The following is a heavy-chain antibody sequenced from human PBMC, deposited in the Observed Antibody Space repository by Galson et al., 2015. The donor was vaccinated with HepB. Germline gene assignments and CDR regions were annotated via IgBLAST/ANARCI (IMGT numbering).Heavy chain of an antibody. V-gene: IGHV3-30*03. Sequence: SLRLSCAASGFTFNKYAMHWVRQAPGKGLEWVAVIINDGGIEYYADSVKGRFTVSRDNSKNTLYLQMNSLRPEDTGVYYCAREKSRLDENSGWLARIYHYGMDVWGQGTTVAVSS. CDR3: AREKSRLDENSGWLARIYHYGMDV. J-gene: IGHJ6*02. CDR1: GFTFNKYA. CDR2: IINDGGIE. D-gene: IGHD6-19*01.